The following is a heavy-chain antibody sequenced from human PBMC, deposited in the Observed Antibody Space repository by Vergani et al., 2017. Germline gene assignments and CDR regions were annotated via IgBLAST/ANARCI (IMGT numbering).Heavy chain of an antibody. Sequence: EVQLVESGGGLVKPGGSLRLSCAASGFTFSSYSMNWVRQAPGEGLEWVSSISSSSSYIYYADSVKGRFTISRDNAKNSLYLQMNSLRAEDTAVYYCARDGSGYPGAVWGQGTLVTVSS. D-gene: IGHD5-12*01. CDR3: ARDGSGYPGAV. CDR1: GFTFSSYS. CDR2: ISSSSSYI. J-gene: IGHJ4*02. V-gene: IGHV3-21*01.